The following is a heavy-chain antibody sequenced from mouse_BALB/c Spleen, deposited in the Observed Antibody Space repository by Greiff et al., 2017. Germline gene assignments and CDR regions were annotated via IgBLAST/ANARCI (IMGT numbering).Heavy chain of an antibody. CDR3: ARVGYDGPTGYAMDY. CDR1: GFNIKDTY. V-gene: IGHV14-3*02. Sequence: EVQLQQSGAELVKPGASVKLSCTASGFNIKDTYMHWVKQRPEQGLEWIGRIDPANGNTKYDPKFQGKATITADTSSNTAYLQLSSLTSEDTAVYYCARVGYDGPTGYAMDYWGQGTSVTVSS. D-gene: IGHD2-14*01. CDR2: IDPANGNT. J-gene: IGHJ4*01.